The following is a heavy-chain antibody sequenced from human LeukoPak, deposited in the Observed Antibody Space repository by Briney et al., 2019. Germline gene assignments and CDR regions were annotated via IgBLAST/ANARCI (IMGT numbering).Heavy chain of an antibody. Sequence: ASVTVSCKASGYTFTGYYMQWVRQAPGQGLEWMGWINPNSGGTNYAQKFQGRVTMTRDTSISTAYMELSRLRSDDTAVYYCARTPRGDDYGDYEGRFDPWGQGTLVTVSS. V-gene: IGHV1-2*02. CDR2: INPNSGGT. D-gene: IGHD4-17*01. CDR3: ARTPRGDDYGDYEGRFDP. CDR1: GYTFTGYY. J-gene: IGHJ5*02.